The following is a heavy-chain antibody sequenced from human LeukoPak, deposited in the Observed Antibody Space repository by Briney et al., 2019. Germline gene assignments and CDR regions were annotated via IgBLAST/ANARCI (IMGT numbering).Heavy chain of an antibody. CDR3: ARHGYTASPYSLDF. CDR1: SGSINSYY. V-gene: IGHV4-4*07. J-gene: IGHJ4*02. D-gene: IGHD3-16*01. Sequence: SETLSLTCTVSSGSINSYYWGWVRQPAGRGLEWIGRIYTTGKTDYNPSLKSRLTMSGDTSKRPFSLNLTSVTAADTAIYFCARHGYTASPYSLDFWSQGTLVTVSS. CDR2: IYTTGKT.